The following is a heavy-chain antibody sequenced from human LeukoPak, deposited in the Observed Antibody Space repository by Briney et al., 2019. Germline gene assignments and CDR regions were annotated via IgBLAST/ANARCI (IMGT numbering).Heavy chain of an antibody. J-gene: IGHJ4*02. CDR3: ARGRTDIVVVPASPTYYFDY. CDR1: GGSISSGGYY. Sequence: PSQTLSLTCTVSGGSISSGGYYWSWIRQPPGKGLEWIGEINHSGSTNYNPSLKSRVTISVDTSKNQFSLKLSSVTAADTAVYYCARGRTDIVVVPASPTYYFDYWGQGTLVTVSS. V-gene: IGHV4-30-2*01. D-gene: IGHD2-2*01. CDR2: INHSGST.